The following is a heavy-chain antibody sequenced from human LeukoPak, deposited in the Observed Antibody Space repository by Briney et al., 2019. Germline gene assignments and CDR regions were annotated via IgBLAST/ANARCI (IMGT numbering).Heavy chain of an antibody. D-gene: IGHD6-13*01. CDR2: TYYRSKWHI. CDR3: ASLTGIGAAANDY. J-gene: IGHJ4*02. V-gene: IGHV6-1*01. Sequence: SQTLSLTCAISGDSVSSNSAAWNWIRQSPSRGLEWLGRTYYRSKWHIDYALSVKSRITINPDAFKNQFSLQLSSVTPEDTAVYYCASLTGIGAAANDYWGQGTLVTVSS. CDR1: GDSVSSNSAA.